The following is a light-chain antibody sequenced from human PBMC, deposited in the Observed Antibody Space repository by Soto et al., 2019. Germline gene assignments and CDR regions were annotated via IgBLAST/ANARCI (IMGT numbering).Light chain of an antibody. CDR1: QSVSVF. Sequence: EIVLTQSPATLSLSPGDTATLSCRASQSVSVFLAWYQQKPGQAPRLLIYDASNRATGIPARFSGSGSGTDFTLTISSLEPEDFAVYYGPERSSWYPSLTFGGRTKVDIK. V-gene: IGKV3-11*01. CDR2: DAS. CDR3: PERSSWYPSLT. J-gene: IGKJ4*01.